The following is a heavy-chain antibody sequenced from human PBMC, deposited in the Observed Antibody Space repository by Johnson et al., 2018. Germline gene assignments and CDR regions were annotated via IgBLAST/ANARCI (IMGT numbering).Heavy chain of an antibody. J-gene: IGHJ4*02. CDR3: AKDRRYGYCSGSSCYGFFDD. Sequence: VQLVQSGGGLVQPGGSLRLSCVASGFSFSSYAMSWVRQAPGKGLEWVSAISGSGVSTSYADSVRGRFTISRANSRNTLYLQMNSLRAEDTALYYCAKDRRYGYCSGSSCYGFFDDWGQGTLVTVSS. CDR1: GFSFSSYA. CDR2: ISGSGVST. V-gene: IGHV3-23*04. D-gene: IGHD2-15*01.